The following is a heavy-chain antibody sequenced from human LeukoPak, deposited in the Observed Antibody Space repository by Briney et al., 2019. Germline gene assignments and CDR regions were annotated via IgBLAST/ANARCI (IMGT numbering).Heavy chain of an antibody. D-gene: IGHD4-17*01. CDR3: AKPGDDYGHSGYFDY. Sequence: GGSLRLSCAASGFTFSSYGMHWVRQAPGKGLEWVAVIWYDGSNKYYADSVKGRFTISRDNSKNTLYLQMNSLRAEDTAVYYCAKPGDDYGHSGYFDYWGQGTLVTVSS. J-gene: IGHJ4*02. CDR2: IWYDGSNK. V-gene: IGHV3-33*06. CDR1: GFTFSSYG.